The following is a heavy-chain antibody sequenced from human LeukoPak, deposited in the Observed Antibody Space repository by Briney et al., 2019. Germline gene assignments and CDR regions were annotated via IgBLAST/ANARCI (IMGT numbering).Heavy chain of an antibody. Sequence: GGSLRLSCAASGFTFSSYWMHWVRRAPGKGLVWVSRINSDGSSASYADSVKGRFTISRDNAKNTLYLQMNSLRAEDTAVYYCARGPPVTTLFRPYNWFDPWGQGTLVTVSS. CDR1: GFTFSSYW. J-gene: IGHJ5*02. V-gene: IGHV3-74*01. CDR3: ARGPPVTTLFRPYNWFDP. CDR2: INSDGSSA. D-gene: IGHD4-17*01.